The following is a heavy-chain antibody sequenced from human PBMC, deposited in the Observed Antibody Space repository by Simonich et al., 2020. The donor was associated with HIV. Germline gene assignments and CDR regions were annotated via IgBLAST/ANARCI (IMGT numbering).Heavy chain of an antibody. CDR1: GYTFTGYY. CDR3: ARGPQQLGPVFDAFDI. D-gene: IGHD6-13*01. CDR2: INPNRGGT. J-gene: IGHJ3*02. Sequence: QVQLVQSGAEVKKPWAPLKVSCKASGYTFTGYYMHWVRQAPGQGLEWSGWINPNRGGTNYEQKFQGRVTMTRDTSISTAYMELRKLRSDDTAVYYCARGPQQLGPVFDAFDIWGQGTMVTVSS. V-gene: IGHV1-2*02.